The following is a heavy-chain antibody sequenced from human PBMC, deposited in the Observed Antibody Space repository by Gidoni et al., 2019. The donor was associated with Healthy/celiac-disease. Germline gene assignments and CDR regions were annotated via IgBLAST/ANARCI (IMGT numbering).Heavy chain of an antibody. V-gene: IGHV3-15*07. Sequence: VQLVVSGGGLVKPGGSLRLSCAHSGFTFSNAWMNWVRRGPGKGLGWVGRIRRETDWGTTDYAAPVQGRFTILRDESNNTLYLQMNSLKTEDTAVYYCTTDRYSSGWSREFDYWGQRTLVTVSA. J-gene: IGHJ4*02. CDR2: IRRETDWGTT. CDR1: GFTFSNAW. CDR3: TTDRYSSGWSREFDY. D-gene: IGHD6-19*01.